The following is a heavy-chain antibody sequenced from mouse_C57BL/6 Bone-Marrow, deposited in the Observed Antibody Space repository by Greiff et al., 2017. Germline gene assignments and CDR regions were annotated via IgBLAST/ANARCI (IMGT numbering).Heavy chain of an antibody. D-gene: IGHD1-1*01. CDR3: ARSLGSSPRFAY. Sequence: VQLQQSGAELARPGASVKMSCKASGYTFTSYTMHWVKQRPGQGLEWIGYINPSSGYTKYNQKFKDKATLTADKSSSTAYMQLSSLTSEDSAVYYCARSLGSSPRFAYWGQGTLVTVSA. CDR1: GYTFTSYT. J-gene: IGHJ3*01. CDR2: INPSSGYT. V-gene: IGHV1-4*01.